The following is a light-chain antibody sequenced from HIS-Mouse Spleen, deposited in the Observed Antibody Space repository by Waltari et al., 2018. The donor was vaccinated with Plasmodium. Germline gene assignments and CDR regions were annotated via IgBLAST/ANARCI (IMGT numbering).Light chain of an antibody. V-gene: IGLV3-9*01. J-gene: IGLJ2*01. CDR2: RDS. CDR1: NIGSKN. CDR3: QVWDSSTVV. Sequence: SYELTQPLSVSVALGQTARITCGGNNIGSKNVHWYQQKPGQAPVLVIDRDSNRPSGIPERFTGAKSGNTATLTSSRAQAGDEADYYCQVWDSSTVVFGGGTKLTVL.